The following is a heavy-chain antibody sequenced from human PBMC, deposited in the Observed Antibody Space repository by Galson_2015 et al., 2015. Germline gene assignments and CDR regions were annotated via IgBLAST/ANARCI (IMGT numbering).Heavy chain of an antibody. D-gene: IGHD1-26*01. Sequence: SLRLSCAASGFTFSGYNMNWVRQAPGKGLEWVSYISSSSITINYADSVKGRFTISRDNAKNSVYLQMNSLRDEDTAVYYCARRSSYCHDYWGQGTLVTVSS. V-gene: IGHV3-48*02. J-gene: IGHJ4*02. CDR1: GFTFSGYN. CDR3: ARRSSYCHDY. CDR2: ISSSSITI.